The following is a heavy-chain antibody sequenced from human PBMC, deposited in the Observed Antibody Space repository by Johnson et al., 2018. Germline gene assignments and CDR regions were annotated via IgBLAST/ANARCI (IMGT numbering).Heavy chain of an antibody. CDR3: AKDQRYYYYYYGMDV. Sequence: QVQLVQSGGGVVQPGRSLRLSCAASGFTFSSYAMHWVRQAPGKGLEWVAVISYDGSNKYYADSVKGRFTISRDNSKNTLYLQMNSLRAEDTAVYYCAKDQRYYYYYYGMDVWGQGTTVTVSS. J-gene: IGHJ6*02. D-gene: IGHD6-25*01. CDR1: GFTFSSYA. V-gene: IGHV3-30-3*01. CDR2: ISYDGSNK.